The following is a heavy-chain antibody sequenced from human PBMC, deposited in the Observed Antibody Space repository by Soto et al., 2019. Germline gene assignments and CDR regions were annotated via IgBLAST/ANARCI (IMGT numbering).Heavy chain of an antibody. V-gene: IGHV5-51*01. J-gene: IGHJ5*02. D-gene: IGHD3-22*01. Sequence: XESLKISCKGSGYSFTSYWIGWVRQMPGKGLEWMGIIYPGDSDTRYSPSFQGQVTISADKSISTAYLQWSSLKASDTAMYYCARQVYDSSGYQRLGFDHWGQGTLVTVSS. CDR3: ARQVYDSSGYQRLGFDH. CDR1: GYSFTSYW. CDR2: IYPGDSDT.